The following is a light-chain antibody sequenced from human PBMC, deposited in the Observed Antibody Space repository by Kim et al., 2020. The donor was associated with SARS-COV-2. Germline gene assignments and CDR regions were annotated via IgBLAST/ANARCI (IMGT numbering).Light chain of an antibody. CDR2: DFS. CDR3: SSYTGSNTLI. Sequence: GQSVTISCTGTSSDIGRYNYVSWYQNHPGRAPKLMIYDFSRRPSGVPDRFSGSKSGNTASLTVSGLQAEDEADYYCSSYTGSNTLIFGGGTQLTVL. J-gene: IGLJ2*01. CDR1: SSDIGRYNY. V-gene: IGLV2-8*01.